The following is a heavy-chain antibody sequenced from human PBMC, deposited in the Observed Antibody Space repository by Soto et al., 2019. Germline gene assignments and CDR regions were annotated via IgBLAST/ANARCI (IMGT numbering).Heavy chain of an antibody. CDR1: AFTFRRYA. CDR2: ITASADTT. J-gene: IGHJ3*02. V-gene: IGHV3-23*01. Sequence: EEQLLESVGGLVRPGGSLRLSCAASAFTFRRYAMSWVRQAPGKGLEWVSAITASADTTYYADSVNGRFTISRDNSKNTLYLRMNSLRAEDRAVYYCAKVRPLRDCTSTSCLGAFDIWGQGTMVTVS. CDR3: AKVRPLRDCTSTSCLGAFDI. D-gene: IGHD2-2*01.